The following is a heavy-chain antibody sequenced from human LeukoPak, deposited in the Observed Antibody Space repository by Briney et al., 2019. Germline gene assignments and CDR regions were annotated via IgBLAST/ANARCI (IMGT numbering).Heavy chain of an antibody. Sequence: SETLSLTCTASGGSISSGSYYWSWIRQPAGKGLEWIGRIYTSGSTNYNPSLKSRVTISVDTSKNQFSLKLSSVTAADTAVYYCARDSGVAAFDYWGQGTLVTVSS. CDR2: IYTSGST. J-gene: IGHJ4*02. D-gene: IGHD2-21*01. V-gene: IGHV4-61*02. CDR1: GGSISSGSYY. CDR3: ARDSGVAAFDY.